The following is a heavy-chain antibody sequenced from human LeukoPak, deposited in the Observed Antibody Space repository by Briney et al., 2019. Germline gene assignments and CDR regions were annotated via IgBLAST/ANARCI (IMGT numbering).Heavy chain of an antibody. CDR1: GFSYRSYG. D-gene: IGHD6-19*01. CDR3: AKDLSSGSRRAY. V-gene: IGHV3-23*01. Sequence: PGGSLRLSCAASGFSYRSYGMSWVRQAPGKGLEWVSTISGSGTNTYYADSVKGRFTISRDNSKNTLYLQMNSLRAEDTGVYYCAKDLSSGSRRAYWGQGTLVTVSS. J-gene: IGHJ4*02. CDR2: ISGSGTNT.